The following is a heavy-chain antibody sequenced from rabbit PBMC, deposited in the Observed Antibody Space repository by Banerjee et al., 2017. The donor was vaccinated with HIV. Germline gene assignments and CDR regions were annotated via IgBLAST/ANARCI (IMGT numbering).Heavy chain of an antibody. Sequence: QEQLEESGGDLVKPEGSLTLTCTASGFSFSNKYVMCWVRQAPGKGLEWIACINTGDDNTFYATWAKGRFTISKASWTTVTLQMTSLTAADTATYFCARDLAGAIGWNFNLWGPGTLVTVS. CDR1: GFSFSNKYV. CDR3: ARDLAGAIGWNFNL. V-gene: IGHV1S45*01. CDR2: INTGDDNT. J-gene: IGHJ4*01. D-gene: IGHD4-1*01.